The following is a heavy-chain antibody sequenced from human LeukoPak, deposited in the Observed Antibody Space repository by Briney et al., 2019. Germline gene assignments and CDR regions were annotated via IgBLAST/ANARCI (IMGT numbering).Heavy chain of an antibody. J-gene: IGHJ4*02. CDR1: GFTFSSYA. CDR2: ISGSGGST. CDR3: AKADYGSGSYLPHFDY. D-gene: IGHD3-10*01. V-gene: IGHV3-23*01. Sequence: PGGSQRLSCAASGFTFSSYAMSWVRQAPGKGLEWVSAISGSGGSTYYADSVKGRFTISRDNSKNTLYLQMNSLRAEDTAVYYCAKADYGSGSYLPHFDYWGQGTLVTVSS.